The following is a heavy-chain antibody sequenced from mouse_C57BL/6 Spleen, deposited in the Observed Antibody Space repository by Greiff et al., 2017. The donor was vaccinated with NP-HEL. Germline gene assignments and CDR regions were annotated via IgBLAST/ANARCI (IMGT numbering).Heavy chain of an antibody. CDR2: IYPGSGST. CDR1: GYTFTSYW. D-gene: IGHD1-1*01. Sequence: VQLQQSGAELVKPGASVKMSCKASGYTFTSYWITWVKQRPGQGLEWIGDIYPGSGSTNYNEKFKSKATLTVDTSSSTAYMQLSSLTSEDSAVXYCARSTPPYYYDNSYGYFDVWGKGTTVTVSS. J-gene: IGHJ1*03. CDR3: ARSTPPYYYDNSYGYFDV. V-gene: IGHV1-55*01.